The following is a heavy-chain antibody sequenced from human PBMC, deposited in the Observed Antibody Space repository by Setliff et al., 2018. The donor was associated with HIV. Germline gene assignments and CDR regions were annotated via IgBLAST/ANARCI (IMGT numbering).Heavy chain of an antibody. CDR1: GGSISTYY. CDR2: IYYSGST. D-gene: IGHD6-6*01. Sequence: SETLSLTCTVSGGSISTYYWSWIRQPPGKGLEWIGYIYYSGSTNYNPSLKSRVTISVDTSKNQFSLKLSSVTAADTAVYYCARRWGYSSSPYDYWGQGTLVTVSS. V-gene: IGHV4-59*08. J-gene: IGHJ4*02. CDR3: ARRWGYSSSPYDY.